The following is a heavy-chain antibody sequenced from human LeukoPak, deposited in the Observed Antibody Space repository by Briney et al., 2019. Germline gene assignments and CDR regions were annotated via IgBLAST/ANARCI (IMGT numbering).Heavy chain of an antibody. CDR2: ISSSSSYI. Sequence: GGSLRLSCAASGFTFSSYSMNWVRQAPGKGLEWVSSISSSSSYIYYADSVEGRFTISRDNAKNSLYLQMNSLSAEDTAVYYCARDRADSSGYYYDLWGQGPMVTVSS. CDR1: GFTFSSYS. J-gene: IGHJ3*01. D-gene: IGHD3-22*01. V-gene: IGHV3-21*01. CDR3: ARDRADSSGYYYDL.